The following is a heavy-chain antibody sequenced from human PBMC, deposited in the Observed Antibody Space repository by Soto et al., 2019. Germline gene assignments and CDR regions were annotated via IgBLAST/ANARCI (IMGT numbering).Heavy chain of an antibody. CDR2: IYYSGST. J-gene: IGHJ4*02. CDR1: GGSISSGDYY. Sequence: PSETLSLTCTVSGGSISSGDYYWSWIRQPPGKGLEWIGYIYYSGSTYYNPSLKSRVTISVDTSKNQFSLKLSSVTAADTAVYYCARVEVVVVTIDYWGQGTLVTVSS. V-gene: IGHV4-30-4*01. CDR3: ARVEVVVVTIDY. D-gene: IGHD3-22*01.